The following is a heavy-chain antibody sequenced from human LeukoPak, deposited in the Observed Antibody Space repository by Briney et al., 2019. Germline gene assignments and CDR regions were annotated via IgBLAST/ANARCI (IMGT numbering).Heavy chain of an antibody. V-gene: IGHV4-4*02. CDR3: AREIPVFFASTLDS. Sequence: SETLSLTCAVSGDSINREIWWHWVRQPPGEGLEWIGEIHHGGSTYYKPSLRSRVTISVDKSRNHFSLEMNSVTAADTAVYYCAREIPVFFASTLDSWGQGILVTVSS. D-gene: IGHD2-2*01. CDR2: IHHGGST. CDR1: GDSINREIW. J-gene: IGHJ4*02.